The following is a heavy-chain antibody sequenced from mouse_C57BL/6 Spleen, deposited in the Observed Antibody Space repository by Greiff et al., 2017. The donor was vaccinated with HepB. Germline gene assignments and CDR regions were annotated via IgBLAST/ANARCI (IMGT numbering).Heavy chain of an antibody. J-gene: IGHJ2*01. V-gene: IGHV1-22*01. Sequence: EVKLMESGPELVKPGASVKMSCKASGYTFTDYNMHWVKQSHGKSLEWIGYINPNNGGTSYNQKFKGKATLTVNKSSSTAYMELRSLTSEDSAVYYCARTLYSNYALDYWGQGTTLTVSS. CDR2: INPNNGGT. D-gene: IGHD2-5*01. CDR3: ARTLYSNYALDY. CDR1: GYTFTDYN.